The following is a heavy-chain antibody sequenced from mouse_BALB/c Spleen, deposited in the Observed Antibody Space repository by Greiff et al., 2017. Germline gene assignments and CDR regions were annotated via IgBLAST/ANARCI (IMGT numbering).Heavy chain of an antibody. CDR2: ISNGGGST. D-gene: IGHD1-1*01. CDR1: GFTFSSYT. J-gene: IGHJ2*01. CDR3: ARHGTTRDYFDY. V-gene: IGHV5-12-2*01. Sequence: DVKLVESGGGLVQPGGSLKLSCAASGFTFSSYTMSWVRQTPEKRLEWVAYISNGGGSTYYPDTVKGRFTISRDNAKNTLYLQMSSLKSEDTAMYYCARHGTTRDYFDYWGQGTTLTVSS.